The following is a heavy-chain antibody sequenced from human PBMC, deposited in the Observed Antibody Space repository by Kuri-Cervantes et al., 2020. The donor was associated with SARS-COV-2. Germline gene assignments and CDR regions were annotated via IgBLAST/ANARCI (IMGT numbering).Heavy chain of an antibody. Sequence: ETLSLSCAASGFTFDDYGMSWVRQAPGKGLEWVSGINWNGGSTGYADSVKGRFTISRDNAKNSLYLQMNSLRAEDTALYYCARVRIVVVIDAFDIWGQGTMVTVSS. J-gene: IGHJ3*02. V-gene: IGHV3-20*04. D-gene: IGHD3-22*01. CDR3: ARVRIVVVIDAFDI. CDR1: GFTFDDYG. CDR2: INWNGGST.